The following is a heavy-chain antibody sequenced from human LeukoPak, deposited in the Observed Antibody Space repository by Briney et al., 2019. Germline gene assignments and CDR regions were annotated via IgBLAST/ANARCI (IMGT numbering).Heavy chain of an antibody. V-gene: IGHV4-4*07. CDR1: GGSISSYY. D-gene: IGHD3-22*01. J-gene: IGHJ3*02. CDR3: ARDAALYYYDSSGYRTSDAFDI. CDR2: IYTSGST. Sequence: SSETLSLTCTVSGGSISSYYWSWIRQPAGKGLEWIGRIYTSGSTNHNPSLKSRVTMSVDTSKNQFSLKLSSVTAADTAVYYCARDAALYYYDSSGYRTSDAFDIWGQGTMVTVSS.